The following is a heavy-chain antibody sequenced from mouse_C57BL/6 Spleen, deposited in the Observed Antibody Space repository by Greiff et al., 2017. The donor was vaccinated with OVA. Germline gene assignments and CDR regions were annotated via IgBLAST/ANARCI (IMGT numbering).Heavy chain of an antibody. CDR1: GYTFTSYW. CDR2: IDPNSGGT. D-gene: IGHD2-1*01. V-gene: IGHV1-72*01. J-gene: IGHJ1*03. Sequence: QVQLQQPGAELVKPGASVKLSCKASGYTFTSYWMHWVKQRPGRGLEWIGRIDPNSGGTKYNEKFKSKAKLTVDKPSSTAYMQLSSLTSEDSAVYSCAREGGPVYYGNYNWYFDVWGTGTTVTVSS. CDR3: AREGGPVYYGNYNWYFDV.